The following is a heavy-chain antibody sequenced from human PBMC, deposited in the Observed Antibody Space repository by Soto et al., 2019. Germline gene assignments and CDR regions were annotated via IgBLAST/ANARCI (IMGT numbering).Heavy chain of an antibody. D-gene: IGHD4-17*01. CDR1: GFTFSSYA. CDR2: ISGSGGST. J-gene: IGHJ4*02. V-gene: IGHV3-23*01. Sequence: PGGSLRLSCAASGFTFSSYAMSWVRQAPGKGLEWVSAISGSGGSTYYADSVKGRFTISRDNSKNTLYLQMNSLRAEDTAVYYCAKVGGPGDYPSQYYFDYWGQGTLVTVSS. CDR3: AKVGGPGDYPSQYYFDY.